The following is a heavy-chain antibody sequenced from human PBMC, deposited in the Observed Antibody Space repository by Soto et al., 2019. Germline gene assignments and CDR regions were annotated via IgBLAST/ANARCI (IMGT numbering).Heavy chain of an antibody. D-gene: IGHD3-22*01. V-gene: IGHV3-21*01. CDR3: ERDTISGYPAVGY. CDR1: GFTFSSYS. Sequence: GGTLRLSCAASGFTFSSYSMNWVRQAPGKGLEWVSSICYSGSSIYYADSMKGRFTIFRNNTKNLLYLLMNSLRADDTAVYYCERDTISGYPAVGYWGQGTLVSV. CDR2: ICYSGSSI. J-gene: IGHJ4*02.